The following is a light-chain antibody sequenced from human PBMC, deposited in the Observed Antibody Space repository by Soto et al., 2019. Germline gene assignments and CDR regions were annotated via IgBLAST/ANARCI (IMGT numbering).Light chain of an antibody. V-gene: IGLV2-8*01. CDR1: SSDVGGYNY. CDR3: SSYAGSNNLV. J-gene: IGLJ2*01. CDR2: EVS. Sequence: QSAPTQPPSASGSPGQSVTISCSGTSSDVGGYNYVSWYQQYPGKAPKLMIYEVSKRPSGVSDRFSGSKSGNTASLTVSGLQAEDEADYYCSSYAGSNNLVFGGGTKLTVL.